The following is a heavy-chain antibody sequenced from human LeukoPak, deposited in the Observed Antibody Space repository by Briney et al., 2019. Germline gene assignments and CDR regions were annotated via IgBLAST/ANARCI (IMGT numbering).Heavy chain of an antibody. CDR2: ISAYNGNT. Sequence: ASVKVSCKASGYTFTSYGISWVRQAPGQGLEWMGWISAYNGNTNYAQKLRGRVTMTTDTSTSTAYMELRSLRSDDTAVYYCARDLSSSEPYYYYYGMNVWGQGTTVTVSS. J-gene: IGHJ6*02. CDR3: ARDLSSSEPYYYYYGMNV. V-gene: IGHV1-18*01. CDR1: GYTFTSYG. D-gene: IGHD6-6*01.